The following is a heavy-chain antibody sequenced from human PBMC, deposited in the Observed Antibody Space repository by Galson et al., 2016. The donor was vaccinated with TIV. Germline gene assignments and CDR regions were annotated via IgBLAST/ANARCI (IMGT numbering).Heavy chain of an antibody. CDR1: SYSISSGHY. D-gene: IGHD5-12*01. Sequence: SETLSLTCGVSSYSISSGHYWGWIRQTPGTGLEWIGSLYYGGSAFYNPSLKSRVTISFDTSKNQFFLRLTSVTAADSAIYYCARSWLRRAPDSWGLGTQAIVSS. J-gene: IGHJ5*01. V-gene: IGHV4-38-2*01. CDR3: ARSWLRRAPDS. CDR2: LYYGGSA.